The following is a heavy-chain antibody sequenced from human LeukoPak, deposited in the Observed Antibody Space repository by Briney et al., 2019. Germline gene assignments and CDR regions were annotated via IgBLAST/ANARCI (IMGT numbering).Heavy chain of an antibody. D-gene: IGHD2-8*01. Sequence: GGSLRLSCAASGFTFSSYAMHWVRQAPGKGLEWVAVISYDGSNKYYADSVKGRFTISRDNSKNTLYLQMNSPRAEDTAVYYCTCLMGFDYWGQGTLVTVSS. CDR3: TCLMGFDY. V-gene: IGHV3-30-3*01. J-gene: IGHJ4*02. CDR2: ISYDGSNK. CDR1: GFTFSSYA.